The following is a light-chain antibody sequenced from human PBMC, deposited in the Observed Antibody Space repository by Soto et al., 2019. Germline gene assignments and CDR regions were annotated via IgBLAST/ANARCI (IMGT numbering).Light chain of an antibody. Sequence: EVLMTPSPATLSVSPAEMAMPSCNSSQRISNDLAWYQQKAGQAPRLLIYGASTRATGIPARFSGSGSGTEFTLTISSLQSEDFAVXXXXXXXXXXXXFGGGTKVDIK. CDR1: QRISND. V-gene: IGKV3-15*01. CDR2: GAS. CDR3: XXXXXXXXX. J-gene: IGKJ4*01.